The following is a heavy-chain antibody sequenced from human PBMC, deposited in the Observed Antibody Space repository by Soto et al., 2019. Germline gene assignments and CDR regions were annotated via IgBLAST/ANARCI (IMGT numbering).Heavy chain of an antibody. V-gene: IGHV1-18*01. CDR3: ARQESLGYSGYRNFDY. CDR1: GYTFTSYG. CDR2: ISAYNGNT. Sequence: ASVKVSCKASGYTFTSYGISWVRQAPGQGLEWMGWISAYNGNTNYAQKLQGRVTMTTDTSTSTAYMELRSLRSDDTAVYYCARQESLGYSGYRNFDYWGQGTLVTVSS. J-gene: IGHJ4*02. D-gene: IGHD5-12*01.